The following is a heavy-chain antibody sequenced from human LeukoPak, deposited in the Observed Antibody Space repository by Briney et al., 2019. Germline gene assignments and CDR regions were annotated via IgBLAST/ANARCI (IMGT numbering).Heavy chain of an antibody. D-gene: IGHD3-10*01. V-gene: IGHV4-38-2*02. J-gene: IGHJ6*03. Sequence: SETLSLTCTVSGYSISSGYYWGWIRQPPGKGLEWIGSIYHSGSTYYNASLKSQVSISIDTSKNRFSLKLSSVTAADTAVYYCARVYGSGSYYNGYYYYYMDVWGKGTTVTISS. CDR1: GYSISSGYY. CDR3: ARVYGSGSYYNGYYYYYMDV. CDR2: IYHSGST.